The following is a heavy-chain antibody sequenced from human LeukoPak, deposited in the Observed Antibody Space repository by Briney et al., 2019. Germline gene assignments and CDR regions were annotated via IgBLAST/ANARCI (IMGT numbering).Heavy chain of an antibody. D-gene: IGHD6-13*01. CDR1: GGSFSGYY. J-gene: IGHJ4*02. Sequence: SGTLSLTCAVYGGSFSGYYWSWIRQPPGKGLEWIGEINHSGSTNYNPSLKSRVTISVDTSKNQFSLKLSSVTAADTAVYYCARGRGSSYSRFDYWGQGTLVTVSS. CDR2: INHSGST. CDR3: ARGRGSSYSRFDY. V-gene: IGHV4-34*01.